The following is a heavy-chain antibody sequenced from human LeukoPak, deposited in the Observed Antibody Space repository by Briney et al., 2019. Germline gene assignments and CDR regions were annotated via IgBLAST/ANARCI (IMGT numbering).Heavy chain of an antibody. Sequence: GGSLRLSCAASGFTFSDYYMSWIRQAPGKGLEWVSYISSSGSTIYYADSVKGRFTISRDNAKNSLYLQMNSLRPEDTAVYYCARVDYYDSSGSDPPPGYYYYMDVWGKGTTVTVSS. CDR3: ARVDYYDSSGSDPPPGYYYYMDV. CDR2: ISSSGSTI. J-gene: IGHJ6*03. D-gene: IGHD3-22*01. CDR1: GFTFSDYY. V-gene: IGHV3-11*04.